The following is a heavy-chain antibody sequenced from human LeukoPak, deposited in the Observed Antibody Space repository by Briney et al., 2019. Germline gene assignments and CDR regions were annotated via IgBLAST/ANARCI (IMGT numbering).Heavy chain of an antibody. J-gene: IGHJ4*02. CDR3: ARAYYYHSSGYPAGHLGY. Sequence: GGSLRLSCAASGFTFSSYGMHWVRQAPGKGLEWVAVIWYDGSNKYYADSVKGRFTISRDNSKNTLYLQMNSLRAEDTAVYYCARAYYYHSSGYPAGHLGYWGQGTLVTVSS. CDR1: GFTFSSYG. CDR2: IWYDGSNK. D-gene: IGHD3-22*01. V-gene: IGHV3-33*01.